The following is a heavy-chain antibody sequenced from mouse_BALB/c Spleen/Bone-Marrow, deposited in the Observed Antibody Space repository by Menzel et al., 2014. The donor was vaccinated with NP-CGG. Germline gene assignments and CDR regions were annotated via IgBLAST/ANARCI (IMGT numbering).Heavy chain of an antibody. Sequence: EVQRVESGGGLVKPGGSLKLSCAASGFTFSSYAMSWVRQSPEKRLEWVAEISSGGSYTYYPDTVTGRFTISRDNAKNTLYLEMSSPRSEDTAMYYCAREGLRRRAAMDYWGQGTSVTVSS. CDR2: ISSGGSYT. D-gene: IGHD2-4*01. CDR1: GFTFSSYA. V-gene: IGHV5-9-4*01. J-gene: IGHJ4*01. CDR3: AREGLRRRAAMDY.